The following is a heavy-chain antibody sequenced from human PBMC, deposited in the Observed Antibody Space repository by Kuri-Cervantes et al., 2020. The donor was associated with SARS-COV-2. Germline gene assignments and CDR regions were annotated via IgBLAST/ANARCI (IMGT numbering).Heavy chain of an antibody. Sequence: GESLKISCVVSGFDFGNYGMNWVRQAPGKGLEWISYITSRSSTIYYADSVKGRFTISRDNAKNSLYLQMNSLRAEDTAVYYCASGLTRDYWGQGTLVTVSP. D-gene: IGHD3/OR15-3a*01. V-gene: IGHV3-48*01. CDR3: ASGLTRDY. CDR1: GFDFGNYG. CDR2: ITSRSSTI. J-gene: IGHJ4*02.